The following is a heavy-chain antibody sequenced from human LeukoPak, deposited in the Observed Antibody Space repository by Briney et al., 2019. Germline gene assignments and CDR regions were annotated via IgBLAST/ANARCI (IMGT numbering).Heavy chain of an antibody. J-gene: IGHJ6*02. CDR1: GYTFTSYD. Sequence: ASVKVSCKASGYTFTSYDINWVRQATGQGLEWMGWMNPNSGNTGYAQKFQGRVTMTRNTSISTAYMELSSLRSEDTAVYYCARGTSPVYYYGMDVWGQGTTVTVSS. CDR2: MNPNSGNT. D-gene: IGHD2-2*01. V-gene: IGHV1-8*01. CDR3: ARGTSPVYYYGMDV.